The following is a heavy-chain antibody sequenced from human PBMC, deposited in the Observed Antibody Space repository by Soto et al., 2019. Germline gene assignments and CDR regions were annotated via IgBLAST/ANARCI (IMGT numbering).Heavy chain of an antibody. CDR1: GGTFSSYA. Sequence: GASVKVSCKASGGTFSSYAISWVRQAPGQGLEWMGGIIPIFGTANYAQKFQGRVTITADESTSTAYMELSSLRSEDTAVYYCARDRGGSGSYGFGYYYGMDVWGQGTTVTVSS. D-gene: IGHD1-26*01. V-gene: IGHV1-69*13. CDR3: ARDRGGSGSYGFGYYYGMDV. CDR2: IIPIFGTA. J-gene: IGHJ6*02.